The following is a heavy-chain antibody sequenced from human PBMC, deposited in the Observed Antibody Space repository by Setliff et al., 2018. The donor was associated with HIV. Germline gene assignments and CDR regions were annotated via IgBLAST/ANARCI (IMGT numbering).Heavy chain of an antibody. Sequence: GNGDTKYSQNFQGRVTITMDTSATTVYMELRSLGSEDTAVYYCTRERTFYYTGSDYYLDYWGQGTLVTVSS. J-gene: IGHJ4*02. CDR3: TRERTFYYTGSDYYLDY. V-gene: IGHV1-3*01. D-gene: IGHD3-22*01. CDR2: GNGDT.